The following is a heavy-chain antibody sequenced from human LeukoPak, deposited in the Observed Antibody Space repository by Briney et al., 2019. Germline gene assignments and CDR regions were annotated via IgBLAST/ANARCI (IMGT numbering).Heavy chain of an antibody. D-gene: IGHD1-1*01. Sequence: SETLSLTCTVSGGSISSGSYYWGWIRQPPGKGLEWIGSIYYSGSTYYNPSLKSRVTISVDTSKNQFSLKLSSVTAADTAVYYCARVRRILFAFDIWGQGTMVTVSS. CDR1: GGSISSGSYY. V-gene: IGHV4-39*07. J-gene: IGHJ3*02. CDR2: IYYSGST. CDR3: ARVRRILFAFDI.